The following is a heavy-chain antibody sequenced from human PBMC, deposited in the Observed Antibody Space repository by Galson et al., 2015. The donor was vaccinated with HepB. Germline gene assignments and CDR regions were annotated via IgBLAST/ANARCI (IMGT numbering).Heavy chain of an antibody. Sequence: QSGAEVKKPGESLRISCKGSGYSFTSYWIDWVRQMPGKGLEWMGRTDPSDSYTNYSPSFQGHVTISADKSISTAYLQWSSLKASDTAMYYCARRGQQHPYYYYGMDVWGQGTTVTVSS. CDR1: GYSFTSYW. D-gene: IGHD6-13*01. CDR3: ARRGQQHPYYYYGMDV. CDR2: TDPSDSYT. J-gene: IGHJ6*02. V-gene: IGHV5-10-1*01.